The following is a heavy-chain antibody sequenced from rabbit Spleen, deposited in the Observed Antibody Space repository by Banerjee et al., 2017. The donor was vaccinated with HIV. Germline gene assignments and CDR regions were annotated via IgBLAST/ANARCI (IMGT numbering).Heavy chain of an antibody. Sequence: QEQLVESGGGLVQPGGSLKLSCKASGFSFSDRDVMCWVRQAPGKGLQWIACINTYTARPVYATWAKGRFTISRTSSTTVTLQMTSLTAADTATYFCARDLASVVGWNFNLWGPGTLVTVS. D-gene: IGHD3-1*01. CDR3: ARDLASVVGWNFNL. J-gene: IGHJ4*01. V-gene: IGHV1S45*01. CDR2: INTYTARP. CDR1: GFSFSDRDV.